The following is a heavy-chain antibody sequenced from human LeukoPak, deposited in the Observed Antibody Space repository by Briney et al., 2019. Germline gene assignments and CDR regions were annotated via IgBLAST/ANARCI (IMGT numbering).Heavy chain of an antibody. J-gene: IGHJ5*02. V-gene: IGHV1-2*02. Sequence: ASVKVSCKASGHTCTDYYLHWVRQAPGQGLEWMGWINPNSGGTNYAQKFQGRVTMTRDTSITTAYMELNRLRSDDTAVYYCARDTAMVTYWFDPWGQGTLVTVSS. CDR1: GHTCTDYY. D-gene: IGHD5-18*01. CDR3: ARDTAMVTYWFDP. CDR2: INPNSGGT.